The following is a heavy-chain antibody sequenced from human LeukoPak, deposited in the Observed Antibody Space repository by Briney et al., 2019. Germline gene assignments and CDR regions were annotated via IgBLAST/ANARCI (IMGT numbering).Heavy chain of an antibody. CDR3: ARDLGLLYLDP. V-gene: IGHV3-7*01. J-gene: IGHJ5*02. CDR1: GFTFSSYW. D-gene: IGHD1-26*01. Sequence: GGSLRLSCAASGFTFSSYWISWVRQAPGKGLEWVANIKQDGSEKYYVDSVKGRFTISRDNAKNSLYLQMNSLRAEDTAVYYCARDLGLLYLDPWGQGTLVTVSS. CDR2: IKQDGSEK.